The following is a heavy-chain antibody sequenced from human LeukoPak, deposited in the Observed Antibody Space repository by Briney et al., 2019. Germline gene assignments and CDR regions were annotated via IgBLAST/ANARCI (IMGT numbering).Heavy chain of an antibody. V-gene: IGHV3-33*01. CDR1: GFTFSSYA. Sequence: GGSLRLSCAASGFTFSSYAIHWVRQAAGKGLEWVALIWPAGSNKYHSDSVKGRFTISRDKSKNTAFLQMNSLRAEDTAVYYCATEVFGSGSCPDYWGQGTLVTVSS. CDR2: IWPAGSNK. CDR3: ATEVFGSGSCPDY. J-gene: IGHJ4*02. D-gene: IGHD3-10*01.